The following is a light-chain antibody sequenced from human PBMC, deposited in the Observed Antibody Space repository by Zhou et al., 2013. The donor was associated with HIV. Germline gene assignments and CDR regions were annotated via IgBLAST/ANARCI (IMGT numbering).Light chain of an antibody. CDR2: MGS. V-gene: IGKV2-28*01. CDR3: MQSVQTPLT. Sequence: DIVMTQSPLSLAVTPGEPASISCRSSQNLRHENGHDYLDWYVYKAGQPPRLLIYMGSNRSPGVPERFSGSGSGTLFTLKISRVESEDVGVYYCMQSVQTPLTFGGGTKVQIK. CDR1: QNLRHENGHDY. J-gene: IGKJ4*01.